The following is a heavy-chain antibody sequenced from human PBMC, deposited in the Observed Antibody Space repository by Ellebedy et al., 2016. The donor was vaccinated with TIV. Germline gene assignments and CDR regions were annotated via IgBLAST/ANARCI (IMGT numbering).Heavy chain of an antibody. CDR3: AREVAGGQGAMDV. J-gene: IGHJ6*02. V-gene: IGHV3-33*01. D-gene: IGHD5-12*01. Sequence: PGGSLRLSCAASGFTFSDYHMHWVRQAPGKGLEWVALIWFDGGSKYYVDSVKDRFTLSRDNSKNTVHLEMNNLRVDDTAVYYCAREVAGGQGAMDVWGQGTTVTVSS. CDR1: GFTFSDYH. CDR2: IWFDGGSK.